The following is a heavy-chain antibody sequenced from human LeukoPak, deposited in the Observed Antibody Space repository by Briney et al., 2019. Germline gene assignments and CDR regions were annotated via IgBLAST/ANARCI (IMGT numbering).Heavy chain of an antibody. V-gene: IGHV1-24*01. D-gene: IGHD3-9*01. CDR1: GYTLTELS. CDR3: ATGTIRYPDY. J-gene: IGHJ4*02. Sequence: ASVNVSCKVSGYTLTELSMHWVRQAPGKGLEWMGGFDPEDGETIYAQKFQGRVTMTEDTSTDTAYMELSSLRPEDTAVYYCATGTIRYPDYWGQGTLVTVSS. CDR2: FDPEDGET.